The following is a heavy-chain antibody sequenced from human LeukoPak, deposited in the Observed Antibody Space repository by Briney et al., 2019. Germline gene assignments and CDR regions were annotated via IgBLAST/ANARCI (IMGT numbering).Heavy chain of an antibody. Sequence: SVKVSCKASGYTFTSYGISWVRQAPGQGLEWMGGIIPIFGTANYAQKFQGRVTITTDESTSTAYMELSSLRSEDTAVYYCARGIAAAGAYYYYYYMDVWGKGTTVTVSS. CDR1: GYTFTSYG. CDR2: IIPIFGTA. CDR3: ARGIAAAGAYYYYYYMDV. J-gene: IGHJ6*03. V-gene: IGHV1-69*05. D-gene: IGHD6-13*01.